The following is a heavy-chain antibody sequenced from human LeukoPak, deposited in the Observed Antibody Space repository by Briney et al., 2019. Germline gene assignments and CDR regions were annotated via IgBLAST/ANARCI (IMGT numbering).Heavy chain of an antibody. D-gene: IGHD6-13*01. V-gene: IGHV4-39*01. CDR3: AGTGLSSSWYYFDY. CDR2: IYYSGST. Sequence: SETLSLTCTVSGGSISSSSYYWGWIRQPPGKGLEWIRSIYYSGSTYYNPSLKSRVTISVDTSKNQFSLKLSSVTAADTAVYYCAGTGLSSSWYYFDYWGQGTLVTVSS. J-gene: IGHJ4*02. CDR1: GGSISSSSYY.